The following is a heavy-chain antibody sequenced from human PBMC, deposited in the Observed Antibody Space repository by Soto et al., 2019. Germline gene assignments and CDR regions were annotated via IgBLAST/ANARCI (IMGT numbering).Heavy chain of an antibody. V-gene: IGHV4-59*08. CDR3: ARLSRASGCFGQ. CDR1: GGSISSYY. J-gene: IGHJ4*02. CDR2: IYYSGST. D-gene: IGHD6-25*01. Sequence: PSETLSLTCTVSGGSISSYYWSWIRQPPGKGLEWIGYIYYSGSTNYNPSLKSRVTISVDTSKNQFSLKLSSVTAADTVVYYCARLSRASGCFGQWGQGTLVTVSS.